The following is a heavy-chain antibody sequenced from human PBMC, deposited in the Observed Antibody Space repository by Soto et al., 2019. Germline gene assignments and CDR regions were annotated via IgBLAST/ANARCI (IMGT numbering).Heavy chain of an antibody. Sequence: SETLSLTCTVSGDSISSYYWTWIRQPAGKGLEWIGRIYTSGSTHYNPSLWSRVTMSVDTSKNQLSLKLRSVTAADTAVYFCAGDKGYYYDGMDVWDQGTTVTVSS. CDR1: GDSISSYY. CDR3: AGDKGYYYDGMDV. V-gene: IGHV4-4*07. J-gene: IGHJ6*02. CDR2: IYTSGST.